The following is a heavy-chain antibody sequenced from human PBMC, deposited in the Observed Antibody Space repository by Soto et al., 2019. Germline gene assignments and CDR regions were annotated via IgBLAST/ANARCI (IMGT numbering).Heavy chain of an antibody. D-gene: IGHD3-22*01. V-gene: IGHV3-33*01. CDR1: GFTFSFYG. CDR3: ALSGGYYYFDY. J-gene: IGHJ4*02. CDR2: MWSDGSNK. Sequence: QVQLVESGGGVVQPGRSLRLSCVASGFTFSFYGMHWVRQAPGKGLEWVAVMWSDGSNKYYADSVKGRFTISRDNSKNTLYLQMNSLRAEDTAVYYCALSGGYYYFDYWGQGTLVTVSS.